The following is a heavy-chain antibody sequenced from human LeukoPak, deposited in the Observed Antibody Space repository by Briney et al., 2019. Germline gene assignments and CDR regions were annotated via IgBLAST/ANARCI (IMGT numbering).Heavy chain of an antibody. CDR3: AKDSDGYSSGILVY. J-gene: IGHJ4*02. CDR1: GFTFSDYY. CDR2: ISESGGRI. V-gene: IGHV3-11*01. D-gene: IGHD5-24*01. Sequence: GGSLRLSCAASGFTFSDYYMGWIRQAPGKGLEWLSSISESGGRIFYRDSVKGRFTISRDNAKNSLYLQMNSLRAEDTALYYCAKDSDGYSSGILVYWGQGTLVTVSS.